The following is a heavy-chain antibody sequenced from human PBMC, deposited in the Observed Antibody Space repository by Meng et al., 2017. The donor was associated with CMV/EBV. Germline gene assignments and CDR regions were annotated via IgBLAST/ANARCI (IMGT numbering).Heavy chain of an antibody. CDR1: GDVISSGDYY. Sequence: QLQEAGPGLAQPSQTLSLTCTVSGDVISSGDYYWSWIRQPPGKGLEWIGYIYYSGSTYHNPSLKNRVTISVDTSKNQFSLKLSSVTAADTAVYYCAREGDNPFDYWGQGTLVTVSS. V-gene: IGHV4-30-4*08. CDR2: IYYSGST. D-gene: IGHD2-21*02. J-gene: IGHJ4*02. CDR3: AREGDNPFDY.